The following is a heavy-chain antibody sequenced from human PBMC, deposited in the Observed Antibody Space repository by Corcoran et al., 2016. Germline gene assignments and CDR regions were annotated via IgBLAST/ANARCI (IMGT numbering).Heavy chain of an antibody. Sequence: EVQLVESGGGLVQPGGSLTLSCAASGFIFSDSVMHWVRQASGKGLEWVGRIRSKANSYATEYAASVRGRFIISRDDSRNTASLQMNSLKTEDTAVYYCTRGVDDNGGRRNAFDIWGLGTMVTVSS. J-gene: IGHJ3*02. V-gene: IGHV3-73*02. D-gene: IGHD3-16*01. CDR1: GFIFSDSV. CDR2: IRSKANSYAT. CDR3: TRGVDDNGGRRNAFDI.